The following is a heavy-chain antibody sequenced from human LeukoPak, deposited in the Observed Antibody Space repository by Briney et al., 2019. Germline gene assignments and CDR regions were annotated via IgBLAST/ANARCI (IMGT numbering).Heavy chain of an antibody. CDR2: IYSGGST. Sequence: GGSLRLSCAASGFTVSSNYMSWVRQAPGKGLEWVSAIYSGGSTYYADSVKGRFTISRDNSKNTLYLQMNSLRAEDTAVYYWARDLKGYSYGYFDYWGQGTLVTVSS. D-gene: IGHD5-18*01. CDR3: ARDLKGYSYGYFDY. V-gene: IGHV3-66*01. CDR1: GFTVSSNY. J-gene: IGHJ4*02.